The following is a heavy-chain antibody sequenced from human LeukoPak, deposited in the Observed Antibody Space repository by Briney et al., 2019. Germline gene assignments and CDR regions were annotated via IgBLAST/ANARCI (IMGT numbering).Heavy chain of an antibody. J-gene: IGHJ1*01. V-gene: IGHV3-23*01. Sequence: PGGSLRLSCAASGFTFSSYAMSWVRQAPGKGLEWVSAISGSGGSTYYADSVKGRFTISRDNSKNTLYLQMNSLRAEDTAVYYCAKDWMRDYYDSSVPTQYFQHWGQGTLVTVSS. CDR1: GFTFSSYA. CDR3: AKDWMRDYYDSSVPTQYFQH. CDR2: ISGSGGST. D-gene: IGHD3-22*01.